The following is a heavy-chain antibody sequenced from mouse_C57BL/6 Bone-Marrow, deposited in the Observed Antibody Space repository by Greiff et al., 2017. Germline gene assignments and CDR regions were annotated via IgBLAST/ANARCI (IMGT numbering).Heavy chain of an antibody. V-gene: IGHV1-42*01. CDR3: ARAYGAY. CDR2: INPSTGGT. Sequence: DVKLVESGPELVKPGASVKISCKASGYSFTGYYMNWVKQSPEKSLEWIGEINPSTGGTTYNQKFKAKATLTVDKSSSTAYMQLKSLTSEDSAVYYCARAYGAYWGQGTLVTVSA. J-gene: IGHJ3*01. CDR1: GYSFTGYY. D-gene: IGHD2-10*02.